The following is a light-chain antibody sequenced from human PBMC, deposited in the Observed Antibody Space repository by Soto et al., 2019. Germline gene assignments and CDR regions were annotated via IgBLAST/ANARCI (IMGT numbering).Light chain of an antibody. CDR2: DAS. J-gene: IGKJ1*01. CDR1: RDIGSD. CDR3: LQYYSDSEA. Sequence: QMTPSPLSLAASVGGTSIITCRASRDIGSDVSWYQQKPGKAPNLVIHDASNLDSGVPSRFSGRRSGTEFTLTISSLQPEDSATYYCLQYYSDSEAFGQGTKVDIK. V-gene: IGKV1-6*01.